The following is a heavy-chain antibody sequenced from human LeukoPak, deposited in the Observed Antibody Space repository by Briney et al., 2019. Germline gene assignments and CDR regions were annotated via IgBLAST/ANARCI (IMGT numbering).Heavy chain of an antibody. D-gene: IGHD3-3*01. CDR3: ARDSTRYDFWSGYGSAGDAFDI. Sequence: GASVKVSCKASGYTFTSYGISWVRQAPGQGLEWMGWISAYNGNTNYAQKLQGRVTMTTDTSTSTAYMELRSLRSDDTAVYYCARDSTRYDFWSGYGSAGDAFDIWGQGTMVTVSS. J-gene: IGHJ3*02. CDR1: GYTFTSYG. V-gene: IGHV1-18*01. CDR2: ISAYNGNT.